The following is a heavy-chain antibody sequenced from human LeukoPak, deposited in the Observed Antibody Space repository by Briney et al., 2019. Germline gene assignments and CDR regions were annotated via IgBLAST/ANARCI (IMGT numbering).Heavy chain of an antibody. CDR1: GGSISSYY. V-gene: IGHV4-4*07. D-gene: IGHD3-22*01. CDR3: ARDRFGYDSSGYYFDY. J-gene: IGHJ4*02. CDR2: IYTSGST. Sequence: SETLSLTCTVSGGSISSYYWSWIRQPAGKGLEWIGRIYTSGSTNYNTSLKSRVTMSADTSKNQFSLKLSSVTAADTAVYYCARDRFGYDSSGYYFDYWGQGTLVTVSS.